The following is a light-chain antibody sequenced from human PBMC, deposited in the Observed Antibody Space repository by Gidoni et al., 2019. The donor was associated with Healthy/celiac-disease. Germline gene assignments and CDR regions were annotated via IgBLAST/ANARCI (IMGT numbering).Light chain of an antibody. CDR3: QSADSSGTYRV. V-gene: IGLV3-25*03. Sequence: HPPSGPGPPGQTARITCSGDALPKQYAYWYQQKPGQAPVLVIYKDSERPSGIPERFSGSSSGTTVTLTISGVQAEDEADYYCQSADSSGTYRVFGGGTKLTVL. J-gene: IGLJ2*01. CDR2: KDS. CDR1: ALPKQY.